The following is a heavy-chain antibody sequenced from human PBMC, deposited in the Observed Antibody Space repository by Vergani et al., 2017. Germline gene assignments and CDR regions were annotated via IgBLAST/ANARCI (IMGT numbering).Heavy chain of an antibody. J-gene: IGHJ4*02. CDR2: IYYSGST. CDR3: ARVGCGYGSGWYFDY. Sequence: QVQLQESGPGLVKPSETLSLTCTVSGGSISSYYWSWIRQPPGKGLEWIGYIYYSGSTNYNPSLKSRVTISVDTSKNQFSLKLSSVTAADTAVYYCARVGCGYGSGWYFDYWGQGTLVTVSS. D-gene: IGHD6-19*01. V-gene: IGHV4-59*01. CDR1: GGSISSYY.